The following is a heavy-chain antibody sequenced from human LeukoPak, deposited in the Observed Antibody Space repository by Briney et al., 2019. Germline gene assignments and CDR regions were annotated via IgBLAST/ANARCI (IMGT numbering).Heavy chain of an antibody. Sequence: PRRSLRLSCAASGFTFSSYGMHWVRQAPGKGLEWVANIKQDGSEKYYVDSVKGRFTISRDNAKNSLYLQMNSLRAEDTAVYYCAREKRSITIFGVVTYYFDYWGQGTLVTVSS. V-gene: IGHV3-7*03. D-gene: IGHD3-3*01. CDR2: IKQDGSEK. CDR3: AREKRSITIFGVVTYYFDY. J-gene: IGHJ4*02. CDR1: GFTFSSYG.